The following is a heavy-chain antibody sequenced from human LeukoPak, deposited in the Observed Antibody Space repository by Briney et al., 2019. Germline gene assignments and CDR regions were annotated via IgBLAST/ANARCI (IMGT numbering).Heavy chain of an antibody. J-gene: IGHJ4*02. CDR1: GYTFTSHG. V-gene: IGHV1-18*01. D-gene: IGHD3-3*01. CDR2: ISAYSGIT. CDR3: ATGGDFWSNSIDY. Sequence: ASVKVSCKASGYTFTSHGISWVRQAPGQGLERVGWISAYSGITDYAQQVQGRVTMTTDTSTRTAYMELRNLRSDDTAVYYCATGGDFWSNSIDYWGQGTLVTVSS.